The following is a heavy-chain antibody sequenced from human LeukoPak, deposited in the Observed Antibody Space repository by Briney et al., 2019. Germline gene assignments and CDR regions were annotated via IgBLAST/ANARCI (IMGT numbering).Heavy chain of an antibody. J-gene: IGHJ4*02. D-gene: IGHD3/OR15-3a*01. Sequence: PSETLPLTCTVSGGSISSSSFYWGWIRQPPGKGLEWIGSVYSRGSTYYTPSLKSRVTISIDTSKNQFSLRLTSVTATDTAVYYCARDDFWTGYYTFAYWSQGTLVTVSS. V-gene: IGHV4-39*07. CDR1: GGSISSSSFY. CDR2: VYSRGST. CDR3: ARDDFWTGYYTFAY.